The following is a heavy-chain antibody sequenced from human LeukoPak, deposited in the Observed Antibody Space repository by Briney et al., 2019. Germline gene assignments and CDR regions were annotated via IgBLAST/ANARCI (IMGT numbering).Heavy chain of an antibody. CDR2: ISSSSSYI. Sequence: GGSLRLSCAASGFTFSSYSMNWVRQAPGKGLEWVSSISSSSSYIYYADSVKGRFTISRDNAKNSLYLQMNSLRAEDTAVYYRARDLEAYGMDVWGQGTTVTVSS. V-gene: IGHV3-21*01. J-gene: IGHJ6*02. CDR3: ARDLEAYGMDV. CDR1: GFTFSSYS.